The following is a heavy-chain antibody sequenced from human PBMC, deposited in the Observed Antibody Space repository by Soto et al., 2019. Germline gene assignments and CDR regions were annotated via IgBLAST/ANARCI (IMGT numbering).Heavy chain of an antibody. Sequence: EAQLVGSGGKVVQPGGSVSLSCVASGFPFSTSDMNWVRQPPGKGLEWISQISYSGRDIRYADSVKGRFTISRDNVNNSLHLHMTSLRVEDTGLYYCARAVVSAYREYDSDWSAPWGQGTPVTVSS. CDR2: ISYSGRDI. CDR1: GFPFSTSD. CDR3: ARAVVSAYREYDSDWSAP. V-gene: IGHV3-48*03. J-gene: IGHJ5*02. D-gene: IGHD3-16*01.